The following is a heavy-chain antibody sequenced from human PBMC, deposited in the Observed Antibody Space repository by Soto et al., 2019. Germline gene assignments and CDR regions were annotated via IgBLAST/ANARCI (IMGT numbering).Heavy chain of an antibody. J-gene: IGHJ4*02. CDR3: AADATAWQQMVPSDY. V-gene: IGHV1-58*01. CDR2: IAVGSGYT. D-gene: IGHD2-8*01. Sequence: SVKVSCKASGFTFTSSAFQWVRQARGQRLEWIGWIAVGSGYTNYAQRFQDRVTLTRDMSTATTYMELSRLTSEDTAIYYCAADATAWQQMVPSDYWGQGTPVTVSS. CDR1: GFTFTSSA.